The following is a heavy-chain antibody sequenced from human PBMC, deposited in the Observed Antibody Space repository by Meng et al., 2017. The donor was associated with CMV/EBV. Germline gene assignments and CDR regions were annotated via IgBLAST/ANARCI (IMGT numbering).Heavy chain of an antibody. CDR2: INPSGGST. CDR3: ALAEYSSSLFDY. J-gene: IGHJ4*02. V-gene: IGHV1-46*01. D-gene: IGHD6-13*01. CDR1: GYTFTSYY. Sequence: QVQLVESGAGVKTPGVSVKVSCKASGYTFTSYYMHWVRQGPGQGLEWMGIINPSGGSTSYAQKFQGRVTMTRDTSTSTVHMELSSLRSEDTAVYYCALAEYSSSLFDYWGQGTLVTVSS.